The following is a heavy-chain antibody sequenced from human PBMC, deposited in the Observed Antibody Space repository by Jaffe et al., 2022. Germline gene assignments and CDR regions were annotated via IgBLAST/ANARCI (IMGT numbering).Heavy chain of an antibody. CDR3: ARYYDYIWGGFDY. J-gene: IGHJ4*02. CDR2: IYYSGST. Sequence: QLQLQESGPGLVKPSETLSLTCTVSGGSISSSSYYWGWIRQPPGKGLEWIGSIYYSGSTYYNPSLKSRVTISVDTSKNQFSLKLSSVTAADTAVYYCARYYDYIWGGFDYWGQGTLVTVSS. D-gene: IGHD3-16*01. CDR1: GGSISSSSYY. V-gene: IGHV4-39*01.